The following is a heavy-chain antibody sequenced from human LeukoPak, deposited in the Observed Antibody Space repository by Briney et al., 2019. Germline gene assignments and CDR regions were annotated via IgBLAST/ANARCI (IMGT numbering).Heavy chain of an antibody. Sequence: SETLSLTCAVYGGSFSGYYWSWIRQPPGKGLEWIGEINHSGSTNYNPSLKSRVTISVDTSKNQFSLKLSSVTAADTAVYYCARTRLQSARSYDYWGQGALVTVSS. D-gene: IGHD4-11*01. V-gene: IGHV4-34*01. CDR1: GGSFSGYY. CDR2: INHSGST. J-gene: IGHJ4*02. CDR3: ARTRLQSARSYDY.